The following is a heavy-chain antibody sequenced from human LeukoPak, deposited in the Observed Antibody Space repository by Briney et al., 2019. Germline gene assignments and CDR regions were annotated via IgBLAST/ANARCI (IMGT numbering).Heavy chain of an antibody. CDR1: GYTFTGYY. Sequence: ASVKVSCKASGYTFTGYYMHWVRQAPGQGLEWMGWINPNSGGTNYAQKFQGRVTMTRDTSISTAYMELSRLRSDDTAVYYCARDLCYYDSSGYYPFDYWGQGTLVTVSS. CDR3: ARDLCYYDSSGYYPFDY. J-gene: IGHJ4*02. D-gene: IGHD3-22*01. V-gene: IGHV1-2*02. CDR2: INPNSGGT.